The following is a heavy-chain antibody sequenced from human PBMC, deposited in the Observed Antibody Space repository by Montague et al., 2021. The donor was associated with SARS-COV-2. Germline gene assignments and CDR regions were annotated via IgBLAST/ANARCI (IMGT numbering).Heavy chain of an antibody. CDR3: ARVISAVAGANFYFDY. J-gene: IGHJ4*02. V-gene: IGHV4-38-2*02. D-gene: IGHD6-19*01. CDR1: GGSISSGSY. CDR2: SDHSGIT. Sequence: SETLSLTCTVSGGSISSGSYWGWLRQPPGKGLEWIGTSDHSGITYYSPSLKSRVTISLDTSKNQFSLILDSVTASDTAMYYCARVISAVAGANFYFDYWGQGTLVTVSS.